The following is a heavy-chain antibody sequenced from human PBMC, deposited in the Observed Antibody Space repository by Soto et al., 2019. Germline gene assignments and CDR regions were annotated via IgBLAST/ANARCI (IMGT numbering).Heavy chain of an antibody. CDR2: ISSSGSTI. CDR3: ARERLPGYLVYFDY. V-gene: IGHV3-11*01. Sequence: PGGSLRLSCAASGFAFSDYYMSWIRQAPGKGLEWVSYISSSGSTIYYADSVKGRFTISRDNAKNSLYLQMNSLRAEDTAVYYCARERLPGYLVYFDYWGQGTLVTVSS. D-gene: IGHD6-25*01. J-gene: IGHJ4*02. CDR1: GFAFSDYY.